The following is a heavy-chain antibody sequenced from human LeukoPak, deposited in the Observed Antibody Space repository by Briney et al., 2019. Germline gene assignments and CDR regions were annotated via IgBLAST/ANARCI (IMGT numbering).Heavy chain of an antibody. CDR1: GGSISSGGYY. V-gene: IGHV4-31*03. J-gene: IGHJ4*02. CDR2: IYYSGST. CDR3: ARGSFDYFDY. Sequence: SQNLSLTCTVSGGSISSGGYYWSCTRQHPGKGREWIGYIYYSGSTYYNPSLKSRVTISVDTSKNQFSLKLSSVTAADTAVYYCARGSFDYFDYWGQGTLVTVSS.